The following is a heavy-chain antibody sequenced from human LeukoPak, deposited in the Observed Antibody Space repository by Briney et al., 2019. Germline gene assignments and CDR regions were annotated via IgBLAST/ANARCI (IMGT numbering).Heavy chain of an antibody. CDR3: ARSPSGLIPLNYGSGRTYYFDY. CDR1: GFTFSDYY. D-gene: IGHD3-10*01. J-gene: IGHJ4*02. Sequence: GGSLRLSCAASGFTFSDYYMSWIRQAPGKGLEWVSYISSSGSTIYYADSVKGRFTISRDNAKNSLYLQMNSLRAADTAVYYCARSPSGLIPLNYGSGRTYYFDYWGQGTLVTVSS. V-gene: IGHV3-11*04. CDR2: ISSSGSTI.